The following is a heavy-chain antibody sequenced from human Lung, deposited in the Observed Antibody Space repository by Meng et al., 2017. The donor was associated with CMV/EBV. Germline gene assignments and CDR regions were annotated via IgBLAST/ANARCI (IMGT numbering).Heavy chain of an antibody. V-gene: IGHV5-51*01. D-gene: IGHD3-10*01. Sequence: XVSXKGSGYNFANYWTSWFRQMPGKGLEWMRIIYPGNSDTRYSPSFQGQVTNSADKSISTAYLQWSSLKASDTAMYYCASQIMETDRGDFDGWGQGTMVTVSS. CDR1: GYNFANYW. CDR3: ASQIMETDRGDFDG. J-gene: IGHJ4*02. CDR2: IYPGNSDT.